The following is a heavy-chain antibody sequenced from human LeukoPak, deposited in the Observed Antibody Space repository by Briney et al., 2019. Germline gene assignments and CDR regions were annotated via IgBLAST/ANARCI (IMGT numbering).Heavy chain of an antibody. CDR3: VKDRCGSPFYGMDV. CDR1: GFTFSSYA. CDR2: ISGSGGAGT. Sequence: PGGSLRLSCAGSGFTFSSYAMSWVRQAPGKGLEWVSTISGSGGAGTYYADSVKGRFTVSRDNSRNTLYLPMNSLRAEDTAVYYCVKDRCGSPFYGMDVWGQGTTVTVSS. V-gene: IGHV3-23*01. J-gene: IGHJ6*02. D-gene: IGHD1-26*01.